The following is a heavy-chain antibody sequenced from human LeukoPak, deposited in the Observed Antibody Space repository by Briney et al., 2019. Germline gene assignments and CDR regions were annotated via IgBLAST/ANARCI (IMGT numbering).Heavy chain of an antibody. V-gene: IGHV4-39*07. CDR1: GGSISSSSYY. Sequence: SETLSLTCTVSGGSISSSSYYWGWIRQPPGKGLEWIGSIYYSGSTYYNPSLKSRVTISVDTSKNQFSLKLSSVTAADTAVYYCARDVLRFLEWSSCYFDYWGQGTLVTVSS. CDR2: IYYSGST. CDR3: ARDVLRFLEWSSCYFDY. J-gene: IGHJ4*02. D-gene: IGHD3-3*01.